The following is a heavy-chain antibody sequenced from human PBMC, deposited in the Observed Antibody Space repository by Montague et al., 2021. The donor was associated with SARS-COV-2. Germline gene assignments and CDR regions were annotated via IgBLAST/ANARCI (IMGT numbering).Heavy chain of an antibody. J-gene: IGHJ4*02. D-gene: IGHD1-14*01. V-gene: IGHV6-1*01. CDR3: TQERGPGRTTWHYFDY. CDR2: PYYRSKWYN. Sequence: CAISGDSVSGHIAGSNWLTHSPPSRLQWLGRPYYRSKWYNDYAVSVRSRITISPDTSKNQFSLQLNSVTPEDTAVYYCTQERGPGRTTWHYFDYWGQGTLVTVSS. CDR1: GDSVSGHIAG.